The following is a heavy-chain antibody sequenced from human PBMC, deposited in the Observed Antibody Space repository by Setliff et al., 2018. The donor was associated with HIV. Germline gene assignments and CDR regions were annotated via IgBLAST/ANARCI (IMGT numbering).Heavy chain of an antibody. Sequence: SETLSLTCAVSGYSISSGCYWGWIRQPPGKGLEWIGSMYHTGSTYYSPSLNSRFTISVDTSKNQFSLKLRSVTAADTAVYYCARQPLYNDYDWRSYYFDYWGQGSLVTGSS. J-gene: IGHJ4*02. CDR1: GYSISSGCY. CDR3: ARQPLYNDYDWRSYYFDY. CDR2: MYHTGST. D-gene: IGHD5-12*01. V-gene: IGHV4-38-2*01.